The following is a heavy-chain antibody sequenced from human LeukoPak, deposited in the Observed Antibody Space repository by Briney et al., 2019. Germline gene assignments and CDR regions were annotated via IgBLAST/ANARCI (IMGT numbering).Heavy chain of an antibody. Sequence: GGSLRLSCAASGFTFSNAWMNWVRQAPGKGLEWVSYINSISGEIWYADSVKGRFTISRDDAKNSLYLQMNSLRDEDTAVYYCARDHGYAFDYWGQGTLVTVSS. CDR2: INSISGEI. D-gene: IGHD5-12*01. CDR3: ARDHGYAFDY. CDR1: GFTFSNAW. V-gene: IGHV3-48*02. J-gene: IGHJ4*02.